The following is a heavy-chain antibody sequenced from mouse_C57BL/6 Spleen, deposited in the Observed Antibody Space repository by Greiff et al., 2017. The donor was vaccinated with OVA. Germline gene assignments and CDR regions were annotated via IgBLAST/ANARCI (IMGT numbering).Heavy chain of an antibody. V-gene: IGHV5-9-1*02. J-gene: IGHJ3*01. CDR2: ISSGGDYI. CDR1: GFTFSSYA. Sequence: EVQVVESGEGLVKPGGSLKLSCAASGFTFSSYAMSWVRQTPEKRLEWVAYISSGGDYIYYADTVKGRFTISRDNARNTLYLQMSSLKSEDTAMYYCTRCLDSSGPFAYWGQGTLVTVSA. D-gene: IGHD3-2*02. CDR3: TRCLDSSGPFAY.